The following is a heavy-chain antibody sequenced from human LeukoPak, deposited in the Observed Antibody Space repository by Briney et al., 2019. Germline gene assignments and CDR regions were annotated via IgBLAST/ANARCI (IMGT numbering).Heavy chain of an antibody. CDR3: ARDLQEGYYYDSSGY. CDR2: IYHSGST. CDR1: GYSISSGYY. Sequence: PSETLSLTCTVSGYSISSGYYWGWIRQPPGKGLEWIGSIYHSGSTYYNPSLKSRVTISVDTSKNQFSLKLSSVTAADTAVYYCARDLQEGYYYDSSGYWGQGTLVTVSS. V-gene: IGHV4-38-2*02. J-gene: IGHJ4*02. D-gene: IGHD3-22*01.